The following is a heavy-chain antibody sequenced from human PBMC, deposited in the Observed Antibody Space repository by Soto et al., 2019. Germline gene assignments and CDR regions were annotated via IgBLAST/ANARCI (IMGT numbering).Heavy chain of an antibody. CDR2: MYYTGVT. CDR3: ARGGEPLGYYGLDV. Sequence: PSETLSLTCSVSGGSVRSGNHFWNWIRQPPGRGLEWLGYMYYTGVTNYNPSLKSRVRMSVDTSKNQFSLELTSLTAADTAVYYCARGGEPLGYYGLDVWGQGTTVTVSS. V-gene: IGHV4-61*01. CDR1: GGSVRSGNHF. J-gene: IGHJ6*02.